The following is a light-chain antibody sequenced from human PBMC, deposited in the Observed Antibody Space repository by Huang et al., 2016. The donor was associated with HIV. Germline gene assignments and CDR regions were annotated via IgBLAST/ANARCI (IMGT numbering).Light chain of an antibody. V-gene: IGKV3-15*01. CDR2: GAS. CDR1: QSIKSN. J-gene: IGKJ1*01. CDR3: QQYNNWPET. Sequence: SQSIKSNLAWYQQRPGQAPRLIVYGASNRATGIPARFSGSGSGTEFSLTISSLQSEECGGNYCQQYNNWPETVGHGTKVEIK.